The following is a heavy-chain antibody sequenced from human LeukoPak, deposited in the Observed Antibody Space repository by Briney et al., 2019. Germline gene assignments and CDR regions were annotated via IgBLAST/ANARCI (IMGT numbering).Heavy chain of an antibody. CDR3: ARDRYFWGIRAMDV. CDR2: IYYSGST. CDR1: GGSVSSGSYY. Sequence: ASETLSLTCTVSGGSVSSGSYYWSWIRQPPGNGLEWIGYIYYSGSTNYDPSLKSRVTISVDTSKNQFSLKLSSVTAADTAVYYCARDRYFWGIRAMDVWGQGTAVTVSS. J-gene: IGHJ6*02. D-gene: IGHD3-3*01. V-gene: IGHV4-61*01.